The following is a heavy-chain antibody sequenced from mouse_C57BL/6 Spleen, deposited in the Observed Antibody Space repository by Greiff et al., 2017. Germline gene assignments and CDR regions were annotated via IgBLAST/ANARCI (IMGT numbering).Heavy chain of an antibody. CDR3: ARGGMYYDGSRSAWFAY. CDR2: INPNTGGT. J-gene: IGHJ3*01. D-gene: IGHD1-1*01. V-gene: IGHV1-26*01. Sequence: EVQLQQSGPELVKPGASVKISCKASGYTFTDYYMNWVTQSHGKSREWIGAINPNTGGTSYNQKFKGKATLTVDQSSSTAYMELRSLTSEDSAVYCCARGGMYYDGSRSAWFAYWGQGTRVTGSA. CDR1: GYTFTDYY.